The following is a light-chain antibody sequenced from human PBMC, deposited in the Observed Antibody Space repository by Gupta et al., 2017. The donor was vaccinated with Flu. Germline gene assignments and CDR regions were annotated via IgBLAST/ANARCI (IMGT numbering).Light chain of an antibody. CDR2: GAS. CDR1: QSVSSNY. Sequence: DIVLTQSPGTLPLSPGERATLSCRASQSVSSNYLAWYQQKPGQAPRLLIYGASSRATGIPDRFTGSGSGTDFTLTISGLEPEDFVVYYCQQDGSSPYTFGQGTKVEIK. CDR3: QQDGSSPYT. V-gene: IGKV3-20*01. J-gene: IGKJ2*01.